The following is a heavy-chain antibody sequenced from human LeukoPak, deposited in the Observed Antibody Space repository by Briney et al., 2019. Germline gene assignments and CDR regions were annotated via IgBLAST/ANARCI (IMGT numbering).Heavy chain of an antibody. J-gene: IGHJ4*02. V-gene: IGHV1-46*01. D-gene: IGHD3-3*01. CDR1: GYTFTSYY. CDR2: INPSGGST. Sequence: VASVKVSCKASGYTFTSYYMHWVRQAPGQGLEWMGIINPSGGSTSYAQKFQGRVTMTRDTSTSTVYMELSSLRSEDTAVYYCARGRHYDFWSGYTSLDYWGQGTLVTVSS. CDR3: ARGRHYDFWSGYTSLDY.